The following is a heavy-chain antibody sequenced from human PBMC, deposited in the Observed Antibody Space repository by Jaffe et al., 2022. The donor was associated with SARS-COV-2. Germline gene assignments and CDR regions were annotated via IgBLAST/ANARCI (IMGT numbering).Heavy chain of an antibody. V-gene: IGHV2-5*02. CDR1: GFSLSTSGVG. CDR2: IYWDDDK. Sequence: QITLKESGPTLVKPTQTLTLTCTFSGFSLSTSGVGVGWIRQPPGKALEWLALIYWDDDKRYSPSLKSRLTITKDTSKNQVVLTMTNMDPVDTATYYCAHSPRHSLFRTTVVPYFDYWGQGTLVTVSS. CDR3: AHSPRHSLFRTTVVPYFDY. J-gene: IGHJ4*02. D-gene: IGHD4-17*01.